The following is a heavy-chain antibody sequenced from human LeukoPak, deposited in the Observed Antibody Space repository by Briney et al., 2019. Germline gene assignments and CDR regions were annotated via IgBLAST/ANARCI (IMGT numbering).Heavy chain of an antibody. CDR1: GYSISSGYY. V-gene: IGHV4-38-2*01. J-gene: IGHJ6*03. Sequence: SETLSLTCAVSGYSISSGYYWGWFRQPPGKGLEWIGGMYHSGSTYYDPSLKSRVTISVDTSKNQFSLKLSSVTAADTAVYYCARRGGSSSPYYYYYMDVWGKGTTVTVSS. CDR2: MYHSGST. CDR3: ARRGGSSSPYYYYYMDV. D-gene: IGHD6-13*01.